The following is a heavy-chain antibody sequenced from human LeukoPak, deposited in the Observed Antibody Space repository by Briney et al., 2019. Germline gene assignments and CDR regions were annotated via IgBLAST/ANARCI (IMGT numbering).Heavy chain of an antibody. J-gene: IGHJ6*02. CDR1: GFTFSNSG. CDR2: IWYDGSNK. D-gene: IGHD4-11*01. V-gene: IGHV3-33*01. CDR3: ARDATTVVYYYYYGMDV. Sequence: PGRSLRLSCAASGFTFSNSGMHWVRQAPGKGLEWVAVIWYDGSNKYYADFVKGRFTISRDNSKNTVYLQMNSLRAEDTAVYYCARDATTVVYYYYYGMDVWGQGTTVTVSS.